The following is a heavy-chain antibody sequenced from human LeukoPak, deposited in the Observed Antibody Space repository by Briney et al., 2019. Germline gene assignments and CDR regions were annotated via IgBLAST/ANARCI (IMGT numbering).Heavy chain of an antibody. CDR2: IYPGDSEI. CDR1: GYSITSYW. D-gene: IGHD2-2*01. CDR3: ARAGSTWDNFDS. J-gene: IGHJ4*02. Sequence: GESLKISCKGFGYSITSYWIGWVRQMPGKGLEWMGIIYPGDSEIRYSPSFQGQVTLSADKSISAAYLQWSSLKASDTAIYYCARAGSTWDNFDSWGQGTLVTVSS. V-gene: IGHV5-51*01.